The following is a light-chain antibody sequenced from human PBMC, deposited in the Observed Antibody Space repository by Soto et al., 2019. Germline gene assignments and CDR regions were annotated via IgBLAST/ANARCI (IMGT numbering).Light chain of an antibody. J-gene: IGLJ3*02. CDR3: CSYEGSYSWV. CDR1: SSDVGAYNY. Sequence: QYALTQPRSVSGSPGQSVTISCTGTSSDVGAYNYVSWYQHHPGKAPKVMIYDVSERPSGVPDRLSGSKSDNKASLTIYGLQAEDEADYYCCSYEGSYSWVFGGGTKLTVL. V-gene: IGLV2-11*01. CDR2: DVS.